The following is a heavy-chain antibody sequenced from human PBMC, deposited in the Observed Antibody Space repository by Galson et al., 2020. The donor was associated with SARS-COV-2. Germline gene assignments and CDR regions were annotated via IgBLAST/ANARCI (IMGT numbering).Heavy chain of an antibody. CDR3: ARGHRYCSSTSCYTEESRNWFDP. CDR2: INPNSGGT. V-gene: IGHV1-2*04. D-gene: IGHD2-2*02. CDR1: GYTFTGYY. J-gene: IGHJ5*02. Sequence: GESLKISCKASGYTFTGYYMHWVRQAPGQGLEWMGWINPNSGGTNYAQKFQGWVTMTRDTSISTAYMELSRLRSDDTAVYYCARGHRYCSSTSCYTEESRNWFDPWGQGTLVTVS.